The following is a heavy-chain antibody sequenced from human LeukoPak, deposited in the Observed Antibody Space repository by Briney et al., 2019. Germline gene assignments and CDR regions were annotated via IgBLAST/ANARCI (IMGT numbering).Heavy chain of an antibody. CDR2: IYPGDSDT. V-gene: IGHV5-51*01. D-gene: IGHD4-17*01. Sequence: ESLKISCKASAYSFTSYWICWVSQMPGKCLECMGMIYPGDSDTRYSPSFQGQVTISADKSISTAYLQWSSLKASDTAMYYCARRTATVTSFDYWGQGTLVTVSS. CDR3: ARRTATVTSFDY. CDR1: AYSFTSYW. J-gene: IGHJ4*02.